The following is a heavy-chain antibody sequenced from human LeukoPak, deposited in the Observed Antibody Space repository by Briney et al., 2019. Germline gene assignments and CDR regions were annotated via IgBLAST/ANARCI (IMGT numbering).Heavy chain of an antibody. CDR2: IKQDGSEK. D-gene: IGHD6-13*01. V-gene: IGHV3-7*01. J-gene: IGHJ6*03. CDR1: GFTFSSYW. CDR3: ARDLVIAAAGTLYYYYYYMDV. Sequence: GGSLRLSCAASGFTFSSYWMSWVRQAPGKGLEWVANIKQDGSEKYYVDSVKGRFTISRDNAKNSLYLQMNSLRAEDTAVYYCARDLVIAAAGTLYYYYYYMDVWGKGTTVTVSS.